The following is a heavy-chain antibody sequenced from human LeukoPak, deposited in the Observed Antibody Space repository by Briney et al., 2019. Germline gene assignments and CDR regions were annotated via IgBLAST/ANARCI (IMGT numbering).Heavy chain of an antibody. J-gene: IGHJ5*02. CDR3: AGGYSSSWVYNWFDP. CDR1: GYTFTGYY. Sequence: ASVKVSCKASGYTFTGYYMHWVRQAPGQGLEWMGWINPNSGGTNYAQKFQGRVTMTRDTSISTAYMELSRLRSDDTAVYYCAGGYSSSWVYNWFDPWGQGTLVTVSS. D-gene: IGHD6-13*01. CDR2: INPNSGGT. V-gene: IGHV1-2*02.